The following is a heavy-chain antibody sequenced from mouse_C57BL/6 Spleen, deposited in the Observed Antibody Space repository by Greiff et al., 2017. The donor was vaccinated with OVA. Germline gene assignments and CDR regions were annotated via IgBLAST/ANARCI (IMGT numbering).Heavy chain of an antibody. Sequence: DVMLVESGGGLVKPGGSLKLSCAASGFTFSDYGMHWVRQAPEKGLEWVAYISSGSSTIYYADTVKGRFTISRDNAKNTLCLQMTSLRSEDTAMYYCARGGYYHAMDYWGQGTSVTVSS. D-gene: IGHD2-2*01. V-gene: IGHV5-17*01. CDR1: GFTFSDYG. J-gene: IGHJ4*01. CDR3: ARGGYYHAMDY. CDR2: ISSGSSTI.